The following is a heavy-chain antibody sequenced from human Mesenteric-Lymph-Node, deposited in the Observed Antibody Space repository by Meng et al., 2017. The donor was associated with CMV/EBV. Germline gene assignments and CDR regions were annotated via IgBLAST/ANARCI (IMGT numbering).Heavy chain of an antibody. Sequence: GEFLKISCADSGSTFSIYTMNWVRQAPGKGLEWVASISSSTLYMLYADSLKGRFTIYRDNAESTLYLQMDSLRVEDTAVYYCARDTLATNWYYNYHGMDVWGQGTTVTVSS. CDR2: ISSSTLYM. CDR1: GSTFSIYT. V-gene: IGHV3-21*01. CDR3: ARDTLATNWYYNYHGMDV. J-gene: IGHJ6*02. D-gene: IGHD3-16*01.